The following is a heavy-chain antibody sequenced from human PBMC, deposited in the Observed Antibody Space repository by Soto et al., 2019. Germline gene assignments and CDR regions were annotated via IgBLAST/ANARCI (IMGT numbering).Heavy chain of an antibody. V-gene: IGHV5-51*01. D-gene: IGHD3-9*01. J-gene: IGHJ6*02. Sequence: PGESLKISCKGSGYSFTSYWIGWVRQMPGKGLEWMGIIYPGDSDTRCSPSFQGQVTISADKSISTAYLQWSSLKASDTAMYYCARHSYYDILTGYDMDYYYYGMDVWGQGTTVTVSS. CDR3: ARHSYYDILTGYDMDYYYYGMDV. CDR2: IYPGDSDT. CDR1: GYSFTSYW.